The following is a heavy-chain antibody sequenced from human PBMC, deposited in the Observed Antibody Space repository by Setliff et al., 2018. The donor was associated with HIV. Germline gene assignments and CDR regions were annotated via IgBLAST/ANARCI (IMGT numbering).Heavy chain of an antibody. D-gene: IGHD6-19*01. CDR1: GFTFSSYA. J-gene: IGHJ4*02. V-gene: IGHV3-23*01. CDR3: ASRQLVAGTDYVDY. Sequence: GGSLRLSCAASGFTFSSYAMSWVRQAPGKGLEWVSAISGSGGSTYYADSVRGRFTISRDNSKNTLYLQMNSLRAEDTAVYYCASRQLVAGTDYVDYWGQGTLVTVS. CDR2: ISGSGGST.